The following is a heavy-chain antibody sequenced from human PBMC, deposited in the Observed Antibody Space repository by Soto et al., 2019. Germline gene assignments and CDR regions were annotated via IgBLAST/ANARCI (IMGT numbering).Heavy chain of an antibody. CDR1: RVTVCIWV. CDR3: ARDQDTFGMAGFGS. CDR2: IQPDGSTI. J-gene: IGHJ1*01. V-gene: IGHV3-74*01. Sequence: LARASCRVTVCIWVVDGSFKKPGKGLVWVSRIQPDGSTINYADSVKGRFTISRDNAKNTVYLHMNSLRPEDTAMYYCARDQDTFGMAGFGSWGQGILVSGSS. D-gene: IGHD3-16*01.